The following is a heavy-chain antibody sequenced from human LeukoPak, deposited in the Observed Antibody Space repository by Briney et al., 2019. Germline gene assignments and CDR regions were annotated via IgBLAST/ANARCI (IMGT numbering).Heavy chain of an antibody. D-gene: IGHD3-10*01. J-gene: IGHJ4*02. CDR2: INPNSGGT. V-gene: IGHV1-2*02. Sequence: ASVKVSCKASGYTFTGYYMHWVRQAPGQGLEWMGWINPNSGGTNYAQKFQGRVTMTRDTSISTAYMELSRLRSDDTAVYYCARDYGSGSYYTWFDYWGQGTLVTVSS. CDR3: ARDYGSGSYYTWFDY. CDR1: GYTFTGYY.